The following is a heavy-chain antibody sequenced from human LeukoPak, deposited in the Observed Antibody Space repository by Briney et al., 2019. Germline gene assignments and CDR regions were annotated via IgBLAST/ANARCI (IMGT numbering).Heavy chain of an antibody. V-gene: IGHV4-39*07. Sequence: SETLSLTCTVSGGSIGSGTYYWGWIRQPPGKGPEWIGSIYYTGSTYHNPSLKSRVTISEDPSKNQFSLKLRSVTAADTAVYYCAREDGTAMDNAFDIWSQGTMVTVSS. CDR2: IYYTGST. J-gene: IGHJ3*02. D-gene: IGHD5-18*01. CDR3: AREDGTAMDNAFDI. CDR1: GGSIGSGTYY.